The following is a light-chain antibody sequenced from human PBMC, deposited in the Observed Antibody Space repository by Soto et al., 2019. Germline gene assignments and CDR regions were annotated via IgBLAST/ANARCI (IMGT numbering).Light chain of an antibody. J-gene: IGKJ1*01. CDR3: QQRLTGPWT. CDR2: EAS. Sequence: VVMTQSPATLSVSPGERATLSCRANQTISTNLAWYQQKPGQAPRLLIYEASERASGVPARFSGSGSGTDFTLTISSLEPEDFASYYCQQRLTGPWTFGQGTRVEI. V-gene: IGKV3-11*01. CDR1: QTISTN.